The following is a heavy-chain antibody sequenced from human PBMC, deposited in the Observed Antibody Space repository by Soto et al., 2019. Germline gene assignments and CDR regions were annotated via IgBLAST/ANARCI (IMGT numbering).Heavy chain of an antibody. D-gene: IGHD4-4*01. J-gene: IGHJ4*02. V-gene: IGHV1-69*13. CDR3: ARTRERGFGNYFPPEFDY. CDR1: GGTFSSYA. CDR2: IIPIFGTA. Sequence: SVKVSCKASGGTFSSYAISWVRQAPGQGLEWMGGIIPIFGTANYAQKFQGRVTITADESTSTAYMELSSLRSEDTAVYYCARTRERGFGNYFPPEFDYWGQGTLVTVSS.